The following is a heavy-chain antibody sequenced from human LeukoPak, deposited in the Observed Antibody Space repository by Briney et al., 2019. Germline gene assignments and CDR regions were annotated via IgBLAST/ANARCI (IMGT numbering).Heavy chain of an antibody. V-gene: IGHV3-53*01. D-gene: IGHD1-26*01. Sequence: GGSLRLSCAASGFTVSSNYMSWVRQAPGKGLEWVSVIYSGGSTYYADSVKGRFTISRDNSKNTLYLQMNSLRAEDTAVYYCARGGGSSGHDAFDIWGQGTMVTVSS. CDR3: ARGGGSSGHDAFDI. J-gene: IGHJ3*02. CDR1: GFTVSSNY. CDR2: IYSGGST.